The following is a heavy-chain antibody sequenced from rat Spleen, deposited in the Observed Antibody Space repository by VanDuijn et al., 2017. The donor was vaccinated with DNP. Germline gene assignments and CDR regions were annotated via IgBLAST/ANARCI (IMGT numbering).Heavy chain of an antibody. CDR2: ISYSGST. V-gene: IGHV3-1*01. CDR1: GSSITSRYK. D-gene: IGHD1-1*01. CDR3: ARSRYGTVAPFDY. J-gene: IGHJ2*01. Sequence: EVQLQESGPGLVRPSQSLSLTCSVTGSSITSRYKWNWIRKFPGNKMEWMGYISYSGSTSYNPSLKSRISITRDTSKNQFFLQLNSVTTEDTATYYCARSRYGTVAPFDYWGQGVMVTVSS.